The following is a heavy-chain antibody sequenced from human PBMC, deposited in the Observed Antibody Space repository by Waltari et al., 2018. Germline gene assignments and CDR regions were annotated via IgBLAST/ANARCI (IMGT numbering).Heavy chain of an antibody. Sequence: ELPLVESGGGLVMPGGSPRHPCAASGFTCSRNWMSWVRQAPGKGLEWVGNIKHDGSEEWFVDSVKGRFTISRDNAKNLVWLQMNSLRAEDTAVYYCARDAARGTIDYWGQGTLVTVSS. CDR2: IKHDGSEE. J-gene: IGHJ4*02. D-gene: IGHD3-16*01. CDR1: GFTCSRNW. CDR3: ARDAARGTIDY. V-gene: IGHV3-7*03.